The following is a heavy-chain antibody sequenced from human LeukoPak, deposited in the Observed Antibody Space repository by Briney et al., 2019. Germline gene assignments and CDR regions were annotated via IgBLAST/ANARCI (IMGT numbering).Heavy chain of an antibody. CDR3: AKDGGEYYDILTGYYPRLYYMDV. CDR2: ISGSGCST. CDR1: GFTFSSYG. D-gene: IGHD3-9*01. J-gene: IGHJ6*03. V-gene: IGHV3-23*01. Sequence: GGTLRLSCEASGFTFSSYGMSWVRQAPGKGLEGVSAISGSGCSTYYADSVKGRFTISRDNSKNTLYLQMNSLRAEDTAVYYCAKDGGEYYDILTGYYPRLYYMDVWGKGTTVAISS.